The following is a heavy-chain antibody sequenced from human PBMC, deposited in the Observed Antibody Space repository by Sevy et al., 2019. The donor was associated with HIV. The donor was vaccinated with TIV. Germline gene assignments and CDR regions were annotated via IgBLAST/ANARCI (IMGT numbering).Heavy chain of an antibody. D-gene: IGHD3-10*01. CDR3: ARENYYGSGSYQIIDY. CDR2: IGYDGSNK. V-gene: IGHV3-33*01. J-gene: IGHJ4*02. CDR1: GFTFSSYG. Sequence: GGSLRLSCAASGFTFSSYGMHWVRQAPGKGLEWVAVIGYDGSNKYYADSVKGRFTISRDNSKNTLYLQMNSLRAEETAVYYCARENYYGSGSYQIIDYWGQGTLVTVSS.